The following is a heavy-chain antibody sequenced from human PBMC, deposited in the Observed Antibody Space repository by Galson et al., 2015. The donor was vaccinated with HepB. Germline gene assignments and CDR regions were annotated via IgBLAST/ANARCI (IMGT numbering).Heavy chain of an antibody. CDR3: ARDGRGSIPFDY. V-gene: IGHV3-7*01. CDR2: IKQDGSEK. Sequence: SLRLSCAASGFNFGTYWMTWVRQAPGKGLERVANIKQDGSEKLYVDSVKGRFTISRDNAKNSLYLQVNSLRDEDTAVYCCARDGRGSIPFDYWGQGVLVIVSS. J-gene: IGHJ4*02. D-gene: IGHD3-10*01. CDR1: GFNFGTYW.